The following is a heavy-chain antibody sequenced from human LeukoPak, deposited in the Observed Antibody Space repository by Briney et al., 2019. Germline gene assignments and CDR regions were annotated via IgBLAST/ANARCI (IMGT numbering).Heavy chain of an antibody. CDR2: ISSSSSYI. V-gene: IGHV3-21*01. J-gene: IGHJ5*02. D-gene: IGHD3-10*01. Sequence: GGSLRLSCAASGFTFSSYSMNWVRQAPGKGLEWVSSISSSSSYIYYADSVKGRFTISRDNAKNSLYLQMNSLRAEDTAVYYCARDRRLLWFGELLTSFDPWGQGTLVTVSS. CDR3: ARDRRLLWFGELLTSFDP. CDR1: GFTFSSYS.